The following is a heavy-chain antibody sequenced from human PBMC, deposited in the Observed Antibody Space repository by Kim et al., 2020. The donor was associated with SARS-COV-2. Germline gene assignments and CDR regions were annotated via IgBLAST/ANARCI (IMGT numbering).Heavy chain of an antibody. D-gene: IGHD6-19*01. J-gene: IGHJ4*02. Sequence: GGSLRLSCSASGFTFRSYNIYWVRQAPGKGPEYVSDISSDGITTYYADSVKGRFAISRDNLKNTLYLQMSSLRTEDTAVYFCVKDYGSGWTQSGFWGQGTLVAVSS. V-gene: IGHV3-64D*06. CDR3: VKDYGSGWTQSGF. CDR1: GFTFRSYN. CDR2: ISSDGITT.